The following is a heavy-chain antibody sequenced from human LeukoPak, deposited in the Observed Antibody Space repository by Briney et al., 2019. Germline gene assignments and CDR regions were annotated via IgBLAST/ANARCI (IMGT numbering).Heavy chain of an antibody. CDR1: GGSISSSSYY. J-gene: IGHJ4*02. CDR2: IFHRGST. CDR3: ARLNADRAVFSYYFDY. V-gene: IGHV4-39*01. Sequence: SATLSLTYTVSGGSISSSSYYWAWIRQPPGKGLEWIGSIFHRGSTYSNPSLESRLTISVDTSKNQFSLKMSSVTAADTAVYYCARLNADRAVFSYYFDYWGQGTLVTVSS. D-gene: IGHD3-10*01.